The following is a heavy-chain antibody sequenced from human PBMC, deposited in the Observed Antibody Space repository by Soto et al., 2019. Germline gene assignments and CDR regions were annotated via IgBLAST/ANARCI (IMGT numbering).Heavy chain of an antibody. D-gene: IGHD5-12*01. Sequence: SETLSLTCPVSGGSISSGGYYWNWVRQHPGKGLEWIGYIYYSGSTYYNPSLKSRVAISLDASKNQFSLKLSSVTAADTAVYYCARGLGATINYFDYWGQGTLVTVSS. CDR2: IYYSGST. CDR1: GGSISSGGYY. CDR3: ARGLGATINYFDY. V-gene: IGHV4-31*03. J-gene: IGHJ4*02.